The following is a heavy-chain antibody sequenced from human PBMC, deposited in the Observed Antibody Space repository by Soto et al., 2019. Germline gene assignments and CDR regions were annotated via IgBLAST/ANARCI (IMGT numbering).Heavy chain of an antibody. CDR1: GGSISSSNW. CDR2: IYHSGST. V-gene: IGHV4-4*02. D-gene: IGHD6-19*01. Sequence: QVQLQESGPGLVKPSGTLSLTCAVSGGSISSSNWWSWVRQPPEKGLEWIGEIYHSGSTNYNPSLNYRATISVDKAKTRFSLKRTSVTAADTAVYYCARGLGSPGIAVAGHFDYWGQGTLVTVST. CDR3: ARGLGSPGIAVAGHFDY. J-gene: IGHJ4*02.